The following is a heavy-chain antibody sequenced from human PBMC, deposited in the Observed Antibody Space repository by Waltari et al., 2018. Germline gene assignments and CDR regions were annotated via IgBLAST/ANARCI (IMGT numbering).Heavy chain of an antibody. CDR3: ARLSGWYLGWFDP. J-gene: IGHJ5*02. CDR2: IKQDGSEK. CDR1: GFTFSSYW. V-gene: IGHV3-7*03. D-gene: IGHD6-19*01. Sequence: EVQLVESGGGLVQPGGSLRLSCAASGFTFSSYWMSWFRQAPGKGLEWVANIKQDGSEKYYVDSVKGRFTISRDNAKNSLYLQMNSLRAEDTAVYYCARLSGWYLGWFDPWGQGTLVTVSS.